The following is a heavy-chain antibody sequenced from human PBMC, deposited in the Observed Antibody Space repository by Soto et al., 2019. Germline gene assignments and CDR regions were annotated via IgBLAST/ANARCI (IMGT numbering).Heavy chain of an antibody. CDR1: EFTFSIHA. CDR3: VRDWRGDKCPCMDV. V-gene: IGHV3-23*01. Sequence: GGSLRLSCAASEFTFSIHAQNWVRQAPGKGLEGVASISGNGDTTDYADAVKGRFTVSRDNSNNILYLQLSSLRADDTAPYYCVRDWRGDKCPCMDVWGQGNTVTVSS. D-gene: IGHD3-3*01. CDR2: ISGNGDTT. J-gene: IGHJ6*02.